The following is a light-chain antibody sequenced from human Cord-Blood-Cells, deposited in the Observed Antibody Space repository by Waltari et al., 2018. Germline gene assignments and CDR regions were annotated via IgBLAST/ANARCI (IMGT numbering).Light chain of an antibody. V-gene: IGKV1-39*01. CDR1: QSISSY. CDR2: AAS. CDR3: KQRSP. Sequence: DIQMTQSPSSLSASVGDRVTITCRASQSISSYLNWYQQKPGKAPKLLIYAASSLQSGVPSRLSGSGSGTDFNFTISSLQPEDFATYYCKQRSPFGGGTKVEIK. J-gene: IGKJ4*01.